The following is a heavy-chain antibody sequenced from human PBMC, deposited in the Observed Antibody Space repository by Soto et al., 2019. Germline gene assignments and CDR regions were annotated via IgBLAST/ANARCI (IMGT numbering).Heavy chain of an antibody. Sequence: QVQLQQWGAGLLKPSETLSLTCAVYGGSFSGYYWSWIRQPPGKGLEWMGEINHSGSTNYNPSLKSRVTISVDTSKNQFSLKLSSVTAADTAVYYCARGQDCSGGSCYSGWFDPWGQGTLVTVSS. V-gene: IGHV4-34*01. CDR1: GGSFSGYY. CDR2: INHSGST. D-gene: IGHD2-15*01. CDR3: ARGQDCSGGSCYSGWFDP. J-gene: IGHJ5*02.